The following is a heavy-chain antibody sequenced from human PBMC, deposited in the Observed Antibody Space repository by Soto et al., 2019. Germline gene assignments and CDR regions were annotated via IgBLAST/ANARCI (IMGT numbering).Heavy chain of an antibody. CDR2: IWHSGST. V-gene: IGHV4-59*01. CDR3: ARGSGVVYD. CDR1: CGSISSSY. Sequence: SETLSLTCIVSCGSISSSYWSWIRQPPGKGLEWIGYIWHSGSTNSNPSLKSRVTISVDTSKNQFSLRLSSVTAADTAVYYCARGSGVVYDWGQGTLVTVFS. D-gene: IGHD2-15*01. J-gene: IGHJ4*02.